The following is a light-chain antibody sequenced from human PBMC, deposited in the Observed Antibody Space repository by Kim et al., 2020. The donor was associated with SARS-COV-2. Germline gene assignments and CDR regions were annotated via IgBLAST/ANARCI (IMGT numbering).Light chain of an antibody. CDR2: DNN. CDR1: SSNIGNNY. CDR3: GTWDASLGGLV. Sequence: QKVTIPCSGSSSNIGNNYVSWYQQLPGTAPKLLIYDNNKRPSGIPDRFSGSKSGTSAALGITGLQTGDEADFYCGTWDASLGGLVFGGGTQLTV. J-gene: IGLJ2*01. V-gene: IGLV1-51*01.